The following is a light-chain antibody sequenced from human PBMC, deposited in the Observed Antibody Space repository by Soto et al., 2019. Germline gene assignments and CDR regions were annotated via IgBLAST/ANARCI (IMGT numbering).Light chain of an antibody. V-gene: IGKV3-11*01. CDR3: QQRSNWPPST. J-gene: IGKJ1*01. Sequence: EIVLTQSPATLSLSPGERATLSCRASQSVSSYLAWYQQKPGQAPRLLIYDASNRATGIPARFSGSGSGTDFTLTISSLEPEDFAVYYCQQRSNWPPSTFGQGTTVEIK. CDR1: QSVSSY. CDR2: DAS.